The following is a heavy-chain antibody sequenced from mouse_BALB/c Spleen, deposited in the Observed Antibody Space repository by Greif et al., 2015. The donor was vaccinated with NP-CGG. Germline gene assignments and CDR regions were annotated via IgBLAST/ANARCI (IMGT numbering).Heavy chain of an antibody. CDR3: ARYYYGSSYYFDY. J-gene: IGHJ2*01. D-gene: IGHD1-1*01. CDR1: GDSITSGY. Sequence: VQLQQSGPSLVKPSQTLSLTCSVTGDSITSGYWNWIRKFPGNKLEYMGYISYSGSTYYNPSLKSRISITRDTSKSXYFLQLNSVTTEDTATYYCARYYYGSSYYFDYWGQGTTLTVSS. CDR2: ISYSGST. V-gene: IGHV3-8*02.